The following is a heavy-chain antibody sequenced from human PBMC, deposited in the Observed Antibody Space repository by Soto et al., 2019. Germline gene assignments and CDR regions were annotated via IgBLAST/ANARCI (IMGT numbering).Heavy chain of an antibody. Sequence: QVQLMQSGAEVKKPGASVKVSCKASGDTFTDYYIHWVRQAPGQGLEWMGTVNPSGGHTTYAQHFLGRVTMTRDTSTSTLYMELTSLTSDDTAVYYCARGGHVVVVTAALDYWGQGTLVTSPQ. CDR2: VNPSGGHT. CDR3: ARGGHVVVVTAALDY. V-gene: IGHV1-46*01. J-gene: IGHJ4*02. D-gene: IGHD2-21*02. CDR1: GDTFTDYY.